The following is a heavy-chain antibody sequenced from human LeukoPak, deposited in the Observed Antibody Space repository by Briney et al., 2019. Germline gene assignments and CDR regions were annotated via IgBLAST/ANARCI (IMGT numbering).Heavy chain of an antibody. CDR2: IIPMFGST. CDR1: GGTLSTYA. Sequence: GASVKVSCKASGGTLSTYAISWVRQAPGQGLEWMGGIIPMFGSTNYAQNFQGRVTITADKSTSTAYMELSSLRSEDTAVYYCASLSGYIVGASLFDYWGQGTLVTVSS. J-gene: IGHJ4*02. D-gene: IGHD1-26*01. CDR3: ASLSGYIVGASLFDY. V-gene: IGHV1-69*06.